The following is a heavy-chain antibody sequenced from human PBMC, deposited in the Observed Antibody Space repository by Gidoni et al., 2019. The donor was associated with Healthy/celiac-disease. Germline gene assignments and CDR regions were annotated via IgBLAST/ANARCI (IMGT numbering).Heavy chain of an antibody. Sequence: QVQLVEPGGGVVQPGRSLRLSCAAPGFTFSSYGMHWVRQAPGKGLEWVAVISYDGRNKYYADSVKGRFTISRDNSKHTLYLQMNSLRAEDTAVYYCAKGAPDSSAGGAFDIWGQGTMVTVSS. J-gene: IGHJ3*02. CDR3: AKGAPDSSAGGAFDI. CDR2: ISYDGRNK. D-gene: IGHD3-22*01. V-gene: IGHV3-30*18. CDR1: GFTFSSYG.